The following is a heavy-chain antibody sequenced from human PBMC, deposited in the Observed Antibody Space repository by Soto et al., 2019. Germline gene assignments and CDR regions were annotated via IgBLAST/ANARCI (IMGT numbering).Heavy chain of an antibody. CDR2: ISVRDGST. D-gene: IGHD4-17*01. J-gene: IGHJ4*02. CDR1: GFTFSSYA. V-gene: IGHV3-23*01. Sequence: GGSLRLSCAESGFTFSSYAMSWVRQAPGKGLEWVSAISVRDGSTYSADAVKGRFNITRDNSKNTLYLQMNSLRAEYTALYYCTKSPHAYGDYYFDYWGQGTLVTVSS. CDR3: TKSPHAYGDYYFDY.